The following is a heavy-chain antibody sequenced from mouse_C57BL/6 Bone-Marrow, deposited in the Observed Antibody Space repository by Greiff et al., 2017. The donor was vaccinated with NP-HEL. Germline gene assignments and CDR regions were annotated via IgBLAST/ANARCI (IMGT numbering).Heavy chain of an antibody. D-gene: IGHD4-1*01. CDR3: TFGTGPWWAY. Sequence: VQLQQSGTVLARPGASVKMSCKTSGYTFTSYWMHWVKQRPGQGLEWIGAIYPGNSDTSYNQKFKGKAKLTAVTSASTAYMELSSLTNEDSAVYYCTFGTGPWWAYWGQGTLVTVSA. V-gene: IGHV1-5*01. J-gene: IGHJ3*01. CDR1: GYTFTSYW. CDR2: IYPGNSDT.